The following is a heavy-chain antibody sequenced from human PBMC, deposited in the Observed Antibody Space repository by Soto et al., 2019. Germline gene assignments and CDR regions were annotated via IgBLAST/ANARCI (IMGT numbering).Heavy chain of an antibody. D-gene: IGHD6-19*01. Sequence: ESGGGLVKPGGSLRLSCAASGFTFSSYSMNWVRQAPGKGLEWVSSISSSSSYIYYADSVKGRFTISRDNAKNSLYLQMNSLRAEDTAVYYCARPRYSSGWYANYHYYYYYMDVWGKGTTVTVSS. J-gene: IGHJ6*03. V-gene: IGHV3-21*01. CDR1: GFTFSSYS. CDR2: ISSSSSYI. CDR3: ARPRYSSGWYANYHYYYYYMDV.